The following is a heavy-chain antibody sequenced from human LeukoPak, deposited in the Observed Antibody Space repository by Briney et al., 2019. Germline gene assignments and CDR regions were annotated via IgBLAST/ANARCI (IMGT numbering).Heavy chain of an antibody. CDR1: GFTFSNAW. CDR2: IKRKSDGGTT. Sequence: GGSLRLSCAASGFTFSNAWMNWVRQAPGKGLEWVGRIKRKSDGGTTDYAAPVKGRFTISRDDSKNTLYLQMNSLKTEDTAVYYCTTDLDYSGSYQPHNRGQGTLVTVSS. D-gene: IGHD1-26*01. CDR3: TTDLDYSGSYQPHN. V-gene: IGHV3-15*07. J-gene: IGHJ4*02.